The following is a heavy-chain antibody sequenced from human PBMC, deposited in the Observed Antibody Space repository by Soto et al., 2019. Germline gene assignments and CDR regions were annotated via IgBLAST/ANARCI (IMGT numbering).Heavy chain of an antibody. D-gene: IGHD1-26*01. Sequence: LRLSCAASGFTFSSFWMTWVRQAPGKGLEWVANIKHDGSEKYYVESVKGRFTISRDNARNSLFLEMKSLRSKDTAVYSCVRDRSGSYLEGFDYWGQGTLVTVSS. V-gene: IGHV3-7*01. J-gene: IGHJ4*02. CDR2: IKHDGSEK. CDR1: GFTFSSFW. CDR3: VRDRSGSYLEGFDY.